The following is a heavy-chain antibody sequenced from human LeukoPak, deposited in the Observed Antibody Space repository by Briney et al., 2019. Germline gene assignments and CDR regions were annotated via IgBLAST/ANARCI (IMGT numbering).Heavy chain of an antibody. CDR3: CRAEDGCECRFVH. D-gene: IGHD6-19*01. CDR2: IRYDGNNQ. J-gene: IGHJ5*02. CDR1: GLIFNIYC. V-gene: IGHV3-30*02. Sequence: GGSLRLSCPGTGLIFNIYCMHWVGQAPGKGLEWVAFIRYDGNNQYYADSVKGRFTISRDTSNDTVFLQMDSLKADDAAVYYCCRAEDGCECRFVHWGPGTLVTVSS.